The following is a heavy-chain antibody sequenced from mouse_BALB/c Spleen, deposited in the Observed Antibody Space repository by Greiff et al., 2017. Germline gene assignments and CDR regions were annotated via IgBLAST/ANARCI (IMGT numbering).Heavy chain of an antibody. CDR3: ASSGYGNYAPDY. V-gene: IGHV14-3*02. J-gene: IGHJ2*01. Sequence: EVQLQQSGAELVKPGASVKLSCTASGFNIKDTYMHWVKQRPEQGLEWIGRIDPANGNTKYDPKFQGKATITADTSSNTAYLQLSSLTSEDTAVYYCASSGYGNYAPDYWGQGTTLTVSS. CDR2: IDPANGNT. CDR1: GFNIKDTY. D-gene: IGHD2-1*01.